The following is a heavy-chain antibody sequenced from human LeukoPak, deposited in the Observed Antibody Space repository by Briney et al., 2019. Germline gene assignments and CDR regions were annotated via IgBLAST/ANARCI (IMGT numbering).Heavy chain of an antibody. Sequence: SETLSLACAVYGGSFSGYYWSWIRQPPGKGLEWIGEINHSGSTNYNPSLKSRVTISVDTSKNQFSLKLSSVTAADTAVYYCARDTVVVRGAFDIWGQGTMVTVSS. CDR3: ARDTVVVRGAFDI. V-gene: IGHV4-34*01. J-gene: IGHJ3*02. CDR1: GGSFSGYY. CDR2: INHSGST. D-gene: IGHD2-21*01.